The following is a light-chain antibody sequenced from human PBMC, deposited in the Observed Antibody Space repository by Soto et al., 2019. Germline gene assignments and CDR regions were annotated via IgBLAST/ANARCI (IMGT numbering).Light chain of an antibody. CDR3: SSYTSRSTLYV. CDR2: DVS. CDR1: SSDVGDYNY. Sequence: QSALTQPASVSASPGQSITISCTGTSSDVGDYNYVSWYQQHPGKAPKLMIYDVSNRPSGVSNRFSGSKSGNTASLTISGLQAEDEADYYCSSYTSRSTLYVFGTGTKLTVL. V-gene: IGLV2-14*01. J-gene: IGLJ1*01.